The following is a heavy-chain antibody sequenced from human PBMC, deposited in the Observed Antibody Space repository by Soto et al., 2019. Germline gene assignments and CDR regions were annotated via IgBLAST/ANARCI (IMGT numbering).Heavy chain of an antibody. CDR2: MNPNSGNT. Sequence: ASVKVSCKASGYTFTSYDINWVRQATGQGLEWMGWMNPNSGNTGYAQKFQGRVTMTRNTSISTAYMELSSLRSEDTAVYYCARGRSTVTTGRRYFQHWGQGTLVTVS. V-gene: IGHV1-8*01. CDR1: GYTFTSYD. D-gene: IGHD4-17*01. J-gene: IGHJ1*01. CDR3: ARGRSTVTTGRRYFQH.